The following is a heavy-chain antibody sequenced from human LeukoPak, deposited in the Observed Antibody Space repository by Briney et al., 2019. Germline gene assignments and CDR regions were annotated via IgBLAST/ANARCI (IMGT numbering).Heavy chain of an antibody. J-gene: IGHJ4*02. D-gene: IGHD2-2*01. V-gene: IGHV4-30-4*08. CDR3: ARGGDIVVVPAARTPFDY. CDR1: GGSISSGDYY. Sequence: SQTLSLTCTVSGGSISSGDYYWSWIRPPPEEGLEWIGYIYYSGSTYYNPSLTSRVTISLETSKNQFSLKLSSVTAADTAVYYCARGGDIVVVPAARTPFDYWGQGTLVTVSS. CDR2: IYYSGST.